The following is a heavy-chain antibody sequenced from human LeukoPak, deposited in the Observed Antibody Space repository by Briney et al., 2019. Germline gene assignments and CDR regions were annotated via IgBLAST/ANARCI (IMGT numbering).Heavy chain of an antibody. Sequence: GGCLRLSCVASGFTFSTYALSWVRQAPGKGREWVSAISSSGGSPYYADSVNGRFTISRDNSKNTLYLQMNSLRAEDTALYYCAKDQALSLSSSRALDYWGQGTLVTVSS. D-gene: IGHD2-2*01. J-gene: IGHJ4*02. V-gene: IGHV3-23*01. CDR2: ISSSGGSP. CDR1: GFTFSTYA. CDR3: AKDQALSLSSSRALDY.